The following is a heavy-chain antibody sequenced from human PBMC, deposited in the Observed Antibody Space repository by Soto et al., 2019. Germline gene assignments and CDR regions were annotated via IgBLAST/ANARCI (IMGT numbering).Heavy chain of an antibody. CDR1: GGTFSSYA. CDR2: IIPIFGTA. CDR3: ARVGLDPWPLIDY. J-gene: IGHJ4*02. Sequence: SVKVSCKASGGTFSSYAISWVRQAPGQGLEWMGGIIPIFGTANYAQKFQGRVTITADESTSTAYMELRSLRSDDTAVYYCARVGLDPWPLIDYWGQGTLVTVSS. D-gene: IGHD2-2*03. V-gene: IGHV1-69*13.